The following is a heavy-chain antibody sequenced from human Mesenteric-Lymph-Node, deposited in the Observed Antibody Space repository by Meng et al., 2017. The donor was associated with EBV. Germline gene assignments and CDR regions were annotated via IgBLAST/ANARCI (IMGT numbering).Heavy chain of an antibody. CDR1: GITFCGCW. CDR2: INTYVSRT. D-gene: IGHD1-26*01. J-gene: IGHJ4*02. Sequence: VQRMESGGGLVQPGGSLRLTCAASGITFCGCWMHWVRRAPGKVLVWVTDINTYVSRTDCADSVKGRFTITSDYAKNTLSLQMNSLRAEDTAGYYCTSDMGGATDFWGQGTLVTVSS. V-gene: IGHV3-74*01. CDR3: TSDMGGATDF.